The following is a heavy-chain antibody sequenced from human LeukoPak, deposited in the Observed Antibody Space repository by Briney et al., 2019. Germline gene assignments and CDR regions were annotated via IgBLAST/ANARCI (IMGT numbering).Heavy chain of an antibody. CDR2: IGTAGDT. Sequence: LPGGSLRLSCAASGFTFRSYDMHWVRQATGRGLECVSAIGTAGDTYYPGSVKGRFTISRENAKNSLYLQMNSLRAGDTAVYYCARVASGYCSGGSCYSFTRYWYFDLWGRGTLVTVSS. V-gene: IGHV3-13*01. D-gene: IGHD2-15*01. CDR3: ARVASGYCSGGSCYSFTRYWYFDL. CDR1: GFTFRSYD. J-gene: IGHJ2*01.